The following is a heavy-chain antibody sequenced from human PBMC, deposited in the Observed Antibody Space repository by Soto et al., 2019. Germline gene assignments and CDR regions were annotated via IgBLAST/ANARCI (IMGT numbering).Heavy chain of an antibody. CDR1: GGSISSYC. Sequence: SETLSLTCTVSGGSISSYCWSWIRKPPGKGLEWIGYIYYSGSTNYNPSLKSRVTISVDTSKTQFSLKLSSVTAADTAVYYCARDAVAGTYYFDYWGQGTLVTVSS. J-gene: IGHJ4*02. CDR2: IYYSGST. V-gene: IGHV4-59*01. D-gene: IGHD6-19*01. CDR3: ARDAVAGTYYFDY.